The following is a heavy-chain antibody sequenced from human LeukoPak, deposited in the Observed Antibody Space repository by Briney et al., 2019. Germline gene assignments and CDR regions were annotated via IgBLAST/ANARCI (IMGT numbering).Heavy chain of an antibody. D-gene: IGHD5-18*01. Sequence: LRLSCAASGFTFSDYYMSWIRQAPGKGLEWIGYIYYSGSTNYNPSLKSRVTISVDTSKNQFSLKLSSVTAADTAVYYCASLYSYGAFDYWGQGVLVTVSS. J-gene: IGHJ4*02. CDR2: IYYSGST. V-gene: IGHV4-59*08. CDR3: ASLYSYGAFDY. CDR1: GFTFSDYY.